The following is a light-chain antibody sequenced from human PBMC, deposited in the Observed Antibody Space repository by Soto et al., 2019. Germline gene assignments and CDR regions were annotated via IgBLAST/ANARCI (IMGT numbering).Light chain of an antibody. CDR1: QSINSN. CDR2: GTS. V-gene: IGKV3-15*01. Sequence: EIMMTQSPATLSVSPGERATLTCRASQSINSNLAWFQQKPGQAPRLLIYGTSTRATGFPARFSGSGSGTEFTLTISSLQSEDFAVYYCQQYYNWPGTFGQGTKVEIK. CDR3: QQYYNWPGT. J-gene: IGKJ1*01.